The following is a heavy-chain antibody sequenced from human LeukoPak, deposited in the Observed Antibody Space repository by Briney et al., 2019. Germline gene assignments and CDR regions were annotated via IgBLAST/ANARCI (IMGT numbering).Heavy chain of an antibody. J-gene: IGHJ4*02. CDR3: ARVGGSLDY. D-gene: IGHD1-26*01. CDR2: ISSNGGST. Sequence: GGSLRLSCAASGFTFSSYGMHWGRQAPGKGLEYVSAISSNGGSTYYANSVKGRFTISRDNSKNTLYLQMGSLRAEDMAVYYCARVGGSLDYWGQGTLVTVSS. CDR1: GFTFSSYG. V-gene: IGHV3-64*01.